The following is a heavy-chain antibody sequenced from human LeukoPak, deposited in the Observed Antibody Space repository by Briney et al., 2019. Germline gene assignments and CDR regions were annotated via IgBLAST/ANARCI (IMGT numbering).Heavy chain of an antibody. Sequence: PGGSLRLSCAASGFTFSSYAMSWVRQAPGKGLEWVSAISGGGGGTYYADSVKGRFTISRHNSKNTLYLQMSSLRAEDTAVYFCARSAARLRYYYAMDVWGQGTTVTVCS. CDR1: GFTFSSYA. CDR3: ARSAARLRYYYAMDV. CDR2: ISGGGGGT. J-gene: IGHJ6*02. D-gene: IGHD6-6*01. V-gene: IGHV3-23*01.